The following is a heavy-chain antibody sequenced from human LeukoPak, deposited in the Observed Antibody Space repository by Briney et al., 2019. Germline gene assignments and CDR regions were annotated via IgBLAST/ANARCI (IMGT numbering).Heavy chain of an antibody. D-gene: IGHD2-2*02. Sequence: GGSLRLSCAASGFTFSSYSMNWVRQAPGKGLEWVSSTSSSSSYIYYADSVKGRFTISRDNAKNSLYLQMNSLRAEDTAVYYCARDLHCSSTSCYRGVYYYYGMDVWGQGTTVTVSS. V-gene: IGHV3-21*01. CDR1: GFTFSSYS. CDR3: ARDLHCSSTSCYRGVYYYYGMDV. J-gene: IGHJ6*02. CDR2: TSSSSSYI.